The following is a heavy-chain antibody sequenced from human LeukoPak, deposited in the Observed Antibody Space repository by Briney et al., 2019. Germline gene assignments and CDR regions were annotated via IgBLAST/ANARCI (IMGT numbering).Heavy chain of an antibody. CDR2: INHSGST. CDR1: GGSFSGYY. D-gene: IGHD3-10*01. Sequence: SETLSLTCAVYGGSFSGYYWSWIRQPPGKGLEWIGEINHSGSTNYNPSLKSRVTISVDTSKNQFSLKLSYVTAADTAVYYCARRYTYYYGSGSYQLDYWGQGTLVTVSS. V-gene: IGHV4-34*01. CDR3: ARRYTYYYGSGSYQLDY. J-gene: IGHJ4*02.